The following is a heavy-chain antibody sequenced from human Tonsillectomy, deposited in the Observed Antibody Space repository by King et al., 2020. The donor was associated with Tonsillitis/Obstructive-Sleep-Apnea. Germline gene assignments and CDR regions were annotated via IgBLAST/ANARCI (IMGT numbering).Heavy chain of an antibody. J-gene: IGHJ5*02. CDR1: GGSFSGYY. Sequence: VQLQQWGAGLLKPSETLSLTCAVYGGSFSGYYWSWIRQPPGKGLEWIGEINHSGSTNYNPSLKSRVTISVDTSKNQFSLKLSSVTAADTAVYFCARAGGYSSSSVRDYNWFDPWGQGTRVTASS. CDR2: INHSGST. V-gene: IGHV4-34*01. D-gene: IGHD6-6*01. CDR3: ARAGGYSSSSVRDYNWFDP.